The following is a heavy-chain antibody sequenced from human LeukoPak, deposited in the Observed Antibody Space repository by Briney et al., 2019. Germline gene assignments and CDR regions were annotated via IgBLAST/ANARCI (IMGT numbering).Heavy chain of an antibody. J-gene: IGHJ4*02. CDR2: MNPHSGKT. Sequence: GASVKVSCKASGYPFNNYDINWVRQATGQGLEWMGWMNPHSGKTGYAQNFQGRVTMTRDTSISTAYMELSSLRSEDMAVYYCARGTGTTFLDYWGQGTLVTVSS. D-gene: IGHD1-1*01. CDR3: ARGTGTTFLDY. V-gene: IGHV1-8*01. CDR1: GYPFNNYD.